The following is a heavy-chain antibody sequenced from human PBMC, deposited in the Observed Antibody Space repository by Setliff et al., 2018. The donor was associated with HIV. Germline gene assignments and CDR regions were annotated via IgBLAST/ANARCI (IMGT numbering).Heavy chain of an antibody. CDR1: GYTFTSYG. D-gene: IGHD5-18*01. V-gene: IGHV1-18*01. CDR3: ARFEGRDKRGYSYGAYYYYMDV. CDR2: ISAYNGNT. J-gene: IGHJ6*03. Sequence: RASVKVSCKASGYTFTSYGISWVRQAPGQGLEWMGWISAYNGNTNYAQKFQGRVTLTTDTSTSTAYMEVQSLRSDDTAVYYGARFEGRDKRGYSYGAYYYYMDVWGKGTTVTVSS.